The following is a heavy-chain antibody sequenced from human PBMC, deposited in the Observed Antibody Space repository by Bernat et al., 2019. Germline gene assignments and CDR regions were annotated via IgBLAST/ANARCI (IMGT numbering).Heavy chain of an antibody. Sequence: EVRLVESGGGLVQPGGSLRLSCAASGFTLSSHEMNWVRQAPGKGLEWVSYISSSGSRLYYADSVKGRFTISRDNAKNSLYLQMNGLRAEDTAVYYCAREDNRPILRDYWGQGTLVTVSS. V-gene: IGHV3-48*03. D-gene: IGHD2-2*02. J-gene: IGHJ4*02. CDR1: GFTLSSHE. CDR3: AREDNRPILRDY. CDR2: ISSSGSRL.